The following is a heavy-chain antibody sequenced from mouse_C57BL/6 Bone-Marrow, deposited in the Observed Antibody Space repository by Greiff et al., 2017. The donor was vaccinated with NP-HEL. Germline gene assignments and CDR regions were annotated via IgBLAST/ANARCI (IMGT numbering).Heavy chain of an antibody. D-gene: IGHD2-3*01. Sequence: QVQLQQPGAELVRPGSSVKLSCKASGYTFTSYWMHWVKQRPIQGLEWIGNIDPSDSETHYNQKFKDKATLTVDKSSSTAYMQLSSLTSEDSAVYYCARSDCYPWLYYFDYWGQGTTLTVSS. V-gene: IGHV1-52*01. J-gene: IGHJ2*01. CDR3: ARSDCYPWLYYFDY. CDR2: IDPSDSET. CDR1: GYTFTSYW.